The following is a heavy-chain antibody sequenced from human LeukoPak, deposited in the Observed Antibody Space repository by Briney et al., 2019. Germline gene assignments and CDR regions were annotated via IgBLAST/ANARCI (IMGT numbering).Heavy chain of an antibody. CDR2: ISWNGGTI. V-gene: IGHV3-9*01. CDR3: AKGIVGTTTSNFDY. CDR1: GFTFDDYA. D-gene: IGHD1-26*01. J-gene: IGHJ4*02. Sequence: GGSLRLSCAASGFTFDDYAMHWVRRAPGKGLEWVSGISWNGGTIDYADSVKGRFTISRDNAKNSLYLQVNSLRAEDTALYYCAKGIVGTTTSNFDYWGQGTLVTVSS.